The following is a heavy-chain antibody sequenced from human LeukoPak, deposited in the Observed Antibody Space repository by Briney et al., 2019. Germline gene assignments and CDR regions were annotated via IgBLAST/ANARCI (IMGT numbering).Heavy chain of an antibody. CDR1: GFTFSSYA. CDR3: ARAPGSSWLDY. J-gene: IGHJ4*02. Sequence: GGSLRLSCAASGFTFSSYAMHWVRQAPGKGLEWVAVISYDGSNKYYADSVKGRFTISRDNSKNTLYLQMNSLRAEDTAVYYCARAPGSSWLDYWGQGTLVTVSS. CDR2: ISYDGSNK. V-gene: IGHV3-30-3*01. D-gene: IGHD6-13*01.